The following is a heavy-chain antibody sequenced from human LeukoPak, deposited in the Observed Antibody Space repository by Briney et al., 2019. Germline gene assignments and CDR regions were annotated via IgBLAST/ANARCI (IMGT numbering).Heavy chain of an antibody. CDR3: AREKRIAVAGTEAFDY. J-gene: IGHJ4*02. V-gene: IGHV4-59*01. D-gene: IGHD6-19*01. CDR2: IYYSGST. Sequence: SETLSLTCTVSGGSISSYYWSWIRQPPGKGLEWIGYIYYSGSTNYNPSLKSRVTISVDTSKNQFSLKLSSVTAADTAVYYCAREKRIAVAGTEAFDYWGQGTLVTVSS. CDR1: GGSISSYY.